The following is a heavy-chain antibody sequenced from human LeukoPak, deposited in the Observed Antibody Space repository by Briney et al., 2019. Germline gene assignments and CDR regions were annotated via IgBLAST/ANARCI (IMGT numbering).Heavy chain of an antibody. D-gene: IGHD2-15*01. CDR3: ARSVEGYCRGGSCYSYSYYMDV. J-gene: IGHJ6*03. V-gene: IGHV4-59*01. Sequence: SETLSLTCTVSGGSISSYYWSWIRQPPGKGLEWIGYIFYTGSTNYNPSLKSRVTISVLTSKNRFSLKLSSVTAADTAVYYCARSVEGYCRGGSCYSYSYYMDVWGKGTTVTVSS. CDR2: IFYTGST. CDR1: GGSISSYY.